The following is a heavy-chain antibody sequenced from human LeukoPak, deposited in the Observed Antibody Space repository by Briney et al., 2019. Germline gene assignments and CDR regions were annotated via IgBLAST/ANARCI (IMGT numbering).Heavy chain of an antibody. Sequence: PGGSLRLSCAASGFTFSSKWMSWVRQAPGKGLEWVGNIQPDGSEGYPVDSVKGRFTISRDNARNSLFLQMNSLRVEDTAVYYCASRKLGNDYWGQGTLVTVSS. CDR2: IQPDGSEG. V-gene: IGHV3-7*03. CDR1: GFTFSSKW. CDR3: ASRKLGNDY. J-gene: IGHJ4*02. D-gene: IGHD7-27*01.